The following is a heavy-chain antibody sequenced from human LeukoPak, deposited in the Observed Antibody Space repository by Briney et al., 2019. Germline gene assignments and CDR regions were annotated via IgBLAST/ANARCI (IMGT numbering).Heavy chain of an antibody. CDR3: ARDLYRIVVVPHYFDY. V-gene: IGHV4-39*07. J-gene: IGHJ4*02. CDR2: IYYSGST. Sequence: SETLSLTCTVSGGSISSSHYYWGWIRQPPGKGLEWIGSIYYSGSTYHNPSLKSRVTISVDTSKNQFSLKLSSVTAADTAVYYCARDLYRIVVVPHYFDYWGQGTLVTVSS. CDR1: GGSISSSHYY. D-gene: IGHD3-22*01.